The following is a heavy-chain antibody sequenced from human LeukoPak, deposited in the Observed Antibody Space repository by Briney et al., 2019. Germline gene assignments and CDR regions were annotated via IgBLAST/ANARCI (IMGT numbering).Heavy chain of an antibody. Sequence: GGSLRLSCAASGFTFSSYAMTWVRQAPGKGLERVSAISGGAYSTSYADSVKGRFTISRDNSKNTLYLQMNSLRAEDTAIYYCARNTSGFKLGDAFDIWGQGTMVTVSS. D-gene: IGHD3-22*01. V-gene: IGHV3-23*01. CDR3: ARNTSGFKLGDAFDI. CDR2: ISGGAYST. CDR1: GFTFSSYA. J-gene: IGHJ3*02.